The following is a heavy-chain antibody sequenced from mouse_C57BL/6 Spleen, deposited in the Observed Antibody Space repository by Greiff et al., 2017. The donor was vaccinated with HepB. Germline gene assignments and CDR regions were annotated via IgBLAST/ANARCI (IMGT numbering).Heavy chain of an antibody. CDR2: IDPSDSYT. V-gene: IGHV1-59*01. J-gene: IGHJ4*01. Sequence: QVQLQQPGAELVRPGTSVKLSCKASGYTFTSYWMHWVKQRPGQGLEWIGVIDPSDSYTNYNQKFKGKATWTVDTSSSTAYMQLSSLTSEDSAVYYCAREAPRTGYAMDYWGQGTSVTVSS. CDR1: GYTFTSYW. CDR3: AREAPRTGYAMDY. D-gene: IGHD4-1*01.